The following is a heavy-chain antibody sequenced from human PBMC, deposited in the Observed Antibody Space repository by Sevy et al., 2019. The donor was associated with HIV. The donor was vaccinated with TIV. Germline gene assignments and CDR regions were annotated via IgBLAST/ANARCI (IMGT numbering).Heavy chain of an antibody. V-gene: IGHV4-38-2*02. Sequence: SETLSLTCTISGYSIRSGYYWGWIRQPPGKGLEWIGSMYHSGTTYYNASLKSRVTISADTSKNHLSLKLTSVTAADTAIYHCAAMSTVTKGDALDIWGQGTMVTVSS. J-gene: IGHJ3*02. CDR2: MYHSGTT. CDR1: GYSIRSGYY. CDR3: AAMSTVTKGDALDI. D-gene: IGHD4-17*01.